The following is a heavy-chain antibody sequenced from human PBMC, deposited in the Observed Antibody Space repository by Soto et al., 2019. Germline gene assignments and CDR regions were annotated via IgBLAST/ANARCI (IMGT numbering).Heavy chain of an antibody. Sequence: PGGSLRLSCAASGFTFSSYWMSWVRQAPGKGLEWVANITKDGSEEYYVDSVKGRLASSRDNAKNTLYLQMNSLRAEDTAVYYCAKGSRSTMIMGAPNPWGFDPWGQGTLVTVVS. CDR2: ITKDGSEE. CDR1: GFTFSSYW. J-gene: IGHJ5*02. V-gene: IGHV3-7*01. D-gene: IGHD3-22*01. CDR3: AKGSRSTMIMGAPNPWGFDP.